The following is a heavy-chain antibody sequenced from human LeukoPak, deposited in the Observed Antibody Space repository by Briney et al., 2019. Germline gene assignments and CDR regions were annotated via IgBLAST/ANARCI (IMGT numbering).Heavy chain of an antibody. V-gene: IGHV4-61*02. CDR2: IYTSGST. CDR3: ARVDYYYMDV. J-gene: IGHJ6*03. Sequence: SQTLSLTCTVSGGSISSGSYYWSWIRQPAGKGLEWIGRIYTSGSTNCNPSLKSRVTISVDTSKSQFSLKLSSVTAADTAVYYCARVDYYYMDVWGKGTTVTVSS. CDR1: GGSISSGSYY.